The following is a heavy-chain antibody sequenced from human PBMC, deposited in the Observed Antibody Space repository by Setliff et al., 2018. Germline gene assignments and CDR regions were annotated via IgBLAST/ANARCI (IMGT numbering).Heavy chain of an antibody. V-gene: IGHV4-61*02. CDR3: ARTPDGFLGDGYNLNTLGYFDS. Sequence: PSETLSLTCTVSGGSISSGSYYWSWIRQPAGKGLEWIGRIYTSGSTNYNPSLKSRVTISVDTSKNQFSLKLSSVTAADTAVYYCARTPDGFLGDGYNLNTLGYFDSWGQGTLVTVSS. CDR1: GGSISSGSYY. D-gene: IGHD3-3*01. CDR2: IYTSGST. J-gene: IGHJ4*02.